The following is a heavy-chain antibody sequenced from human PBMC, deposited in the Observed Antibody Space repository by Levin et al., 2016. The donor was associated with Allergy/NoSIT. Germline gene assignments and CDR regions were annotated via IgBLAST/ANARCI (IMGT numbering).Heavy chain of an antibody. CDR2: IYYSGST. Sequence: RQAPGKGLEWIGSIYYSGSTYYNPSLKSRVTISVDTSKNQFSLKLSSVTAADTAVYYCATQKEGRYNWFDPWGQGTLVTVSS. CDR3: ATQKEGRYNWFDP. J-gene: IGHJ5*02. V-gene: IGHV4-39*01.